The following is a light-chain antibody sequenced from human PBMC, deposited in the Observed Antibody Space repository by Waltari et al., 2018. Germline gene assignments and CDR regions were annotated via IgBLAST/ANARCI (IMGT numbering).Light chain of an antibody. V-gene: IGLV1-44*01. Sequence: QSILTQSPSASGTPGQRVTIPCSGSNSNIGSRAVTWYQQLPGMAPKLVMYGNNQRPSGVPDRFSGSKSGTSASLAISGLQSEDEADYYCATWDDRLNWVFGGGTKLTVL. CDR2: GNN. J-gene: IGLJ3*02. CDR3: ATWDDRLNWV. CDR1: NSNIGSRA.